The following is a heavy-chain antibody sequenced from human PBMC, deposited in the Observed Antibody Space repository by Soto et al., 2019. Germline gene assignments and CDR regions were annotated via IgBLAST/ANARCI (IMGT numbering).Heavy chain of an antibody. D-gene: IGHD3-16*02. J-gene: IGHJ5*02. CDR2: INHSGST. CDR1: GGSFSGYY. CDR3: ARVRLMITFGGVIVLDWFDP. Sequence: SETLSLTXAVYGGSFSGYYWSWIRQPPGKGLEWIGEINHSGSTNYNPSLKSRVTISVDTSKNQFSLKLSSVTAADTAVYYCARVRLMITFGGVIVLDWFDPWGQGTLVTVSS. V-gene: IGHV4-34*01.